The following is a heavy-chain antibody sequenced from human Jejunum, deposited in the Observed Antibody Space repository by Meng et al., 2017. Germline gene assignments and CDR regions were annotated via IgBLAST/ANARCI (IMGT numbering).Heavy chain of an antibody. D-gene: IGHD6-19*01. J-gene: IGHJ4*02. CDR2: IFRTGTS. Sequence: VRRQEAGPGLVKPSGTLSLTCAVSGDSISSDNWWSWVRQPPGKGPEWIGDIFRTGTSNYSPSLRSRVAIYMDKSKNQFSLSLNSVTAADTAVYYCARKGGTYSTGHFPHFDYWGQGTLVTVSS. CDR1: GDSISSDNW. CDR3: ARKGGTYSTGHFPHFDY. V-gene: IGHV4-4*02.